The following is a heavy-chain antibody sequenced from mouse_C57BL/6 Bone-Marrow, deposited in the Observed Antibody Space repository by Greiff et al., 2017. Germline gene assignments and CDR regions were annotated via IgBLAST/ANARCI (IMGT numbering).Heavy chain of an antibody. J-gene: IGHJ3*01. CDR1: GFNIKDYY. CDR2: FYPGSGSI. Sequence: QVQLQQSGAELVKPGASVKLSCTASGFNIKDYYMHWVKQRSGQGLEWIGWFYPGSGSIKYNEKFKDKATLTADKSSSTVYMELSRLTSEDSAVYFCARHEEYGNYFFAYWGQGTLVTVSA. CDR3: ARHEEYGNYFFAY. D-gene: IGHD2-10*02. V-gene: IGHV1-62-2*01.